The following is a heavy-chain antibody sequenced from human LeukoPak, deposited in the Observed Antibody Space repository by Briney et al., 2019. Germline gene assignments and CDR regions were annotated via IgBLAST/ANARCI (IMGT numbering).Heavy chain of an antibody. Sequence: GGSLRLSCAASGFTVSSNYMSWVRQAPGKGLEWVSVIYSGGSTYYADSVKGRFTISRDNSKNTLYLRMNSLRAEDTAVYYCARISSGWYGSGYFDYWGQGTLVTVSS. CDR1: GFTVSSNY. CDR3: ARISSGWYGSGYFDY. J-gene: IGHJ4*02. CDR2: IYSGGST. V-gene: IGHV3-53*01. D-gene: IGHD6-19*01.